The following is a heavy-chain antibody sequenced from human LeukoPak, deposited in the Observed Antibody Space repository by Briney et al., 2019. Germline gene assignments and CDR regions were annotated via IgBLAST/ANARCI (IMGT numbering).Heavy chain of an antibody. V-gene: IGHV4-59*01. J-gene: IGHJ5*02. CDR2: IYYSGST. CDR3: ATGGNSVGWFDP. CDR1: GGSISSYY. Sequence: PSETLSLTCTVSGGSISSYYWSWIRQPPGKGLEWIGYIYYSGSTNYNPSLKGRVTISVDTSKNQFSLKLSSVTAADTAVYYCATGGNSVGWFDPWGQGTLVTVSS. D-gene: IGHD4-23*01.